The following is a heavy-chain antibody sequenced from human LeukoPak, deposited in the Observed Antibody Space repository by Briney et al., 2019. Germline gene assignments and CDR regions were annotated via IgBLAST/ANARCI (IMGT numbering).Heavy chain of an antibody. Sequence: AGGYVRRSCAASGFTISNACLSWLRQAPGKGRVWVGRIKSKTDGGTTDYAAPVKGRFTISRGDSKNTLYLQMNSLKAEDTARYRSAATSVDYGADGSESLYNWFDPWGQGTLVTVSS. J-gene: IGHJ5*02. D-gene: IGHD3-16*01. CDR3: AATSVDYGADGSESLYNWFDP. CDR1: GFTISNAC. CDR2: IKSKTDGGTT. V-gene: IGHV3-15*01.